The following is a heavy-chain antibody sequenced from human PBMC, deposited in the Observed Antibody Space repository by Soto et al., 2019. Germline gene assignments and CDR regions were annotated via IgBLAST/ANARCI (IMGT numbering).Heavy chain of an antibody. J-gene: IGHJ3*02. V-gene: IGHV4-4*02. CDR1: SGSISSSNW. D-gene: IGHD2-21*01. CDR3: ARLAYCGGDCYSGAFDI. CDR2: IYHSGST. Sequence: QVQLQESGPGLVKPSGTLSLTCAVSSGSISSSNWWSWVRQPPGKGLEWIGEIYHSGSTNYNPSLKSRVTISVDKAKNQFSLKLSSVTAADTAVYYCARLAYCGGDCYSGAFDIWGQGTMVTVSS.